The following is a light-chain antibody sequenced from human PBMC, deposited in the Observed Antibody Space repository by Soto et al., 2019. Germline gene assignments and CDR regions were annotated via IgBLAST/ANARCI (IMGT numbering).Light chain of an antibody. CDR2: IAS. V-gene: IGKV1-9*01. CDR1: QGIRNS. CDR3: QQVNNYPST. J-gene: IGKJ5*01. Sequence: ILLTQSPSFLSASVGDRVTITCRASQGIRNSLAWYQQKPGRAPKLLMYIASTLQTGVPSRFSGSQSGTELTLTISHRHPEDFATYFFQQVNNYPSTFGQGTLLESK.